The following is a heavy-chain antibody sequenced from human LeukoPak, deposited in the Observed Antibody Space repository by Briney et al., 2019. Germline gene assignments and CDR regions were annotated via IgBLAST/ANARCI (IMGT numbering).Heavy chain of an antibody. CDR1: GFTFSSYG. V-gene: IGHV3-33*08. D-gene: IGHD4-17*01. CDR2: IWYGGGNK. CDR3: ARDWEGGPGPDYGDYSSAFDI. Sequence: GGSLRLSCAASGFTFSSYGMHWVRQAPGKGLEWVAVIWYGGGNKYYADSVKGRFTISRDNSKNTLYLQMNSLRAEDTAVYYCARDWEGGPGPDYGDYSSAFDIWGQGTMVTVSS. J-gene: IGHJ3*02.